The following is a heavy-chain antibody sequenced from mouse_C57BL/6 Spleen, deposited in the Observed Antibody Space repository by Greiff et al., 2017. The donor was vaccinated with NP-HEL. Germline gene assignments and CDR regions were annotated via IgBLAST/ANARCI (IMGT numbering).Heavy chain of an antibody. CDR1: GFTFSDYG. CDR2: ISSGSSTI. J-gene: IGHJ2*01. CDR3: ARNWDGDFDY. D-gene: IGHD4-1*01. Sequence: EVKLMESGGGLVKPGGSLKLSCAASGFTFSDYGMHWVRQAPEKGLEWVAYISSGSSTIYYADTVKGRFTITRDNAKNTLFLQMTSLRSEDTAMYYCARNWDGDFDYWGQGTTLTVSS. V-gene: IGHV5-17*01.